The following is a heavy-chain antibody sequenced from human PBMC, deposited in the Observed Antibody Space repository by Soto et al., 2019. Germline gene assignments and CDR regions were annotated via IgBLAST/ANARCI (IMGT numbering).Heavy chain of an antibody. D-gene: IGHD2-2*01. Sequence: GGSLRLSCAASGFTFDDYAMHWVRQAPGKGLEWVSGISWNSGSIGYADSVKGRFTISRDNAKNSLYLQMNSLRAEDTALYYCAKDMRSRYCSSTSCPTEYFQHWGQGTLVTVSS. CDR3: AKDMRSRYCSSTSCPTEYFQH. CDR2: ISWNSGSI. CDR1: GFTFDDYA. J-gene: IGHJ1*01. V-gene: IGHV3-9*01.